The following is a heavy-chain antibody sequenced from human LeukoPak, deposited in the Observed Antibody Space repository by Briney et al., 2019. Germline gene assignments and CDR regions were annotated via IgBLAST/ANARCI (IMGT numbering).Heavy chain of an antibody. CDR2: ISYDGSNK. CDR3: AELGITMIGGV. CDR1: GFAFSSYA. J-gene: IGHJ6*04. V-gene: IGHV3-30*04. Sequence: GGSLRLSCAASGFAFSSYAMHWVRQAPGKGLEWVAVISYDGSNKYYADSVKGRFTISRDNSKNTLYLQMNSLRAEDTAVYYCAELGITMIGGVWGKGTTVTISS. D-gene: IGHD3-10*02.